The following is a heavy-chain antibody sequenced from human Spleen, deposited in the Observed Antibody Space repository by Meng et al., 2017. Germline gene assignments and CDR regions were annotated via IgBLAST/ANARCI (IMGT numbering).Heavy chain of an antibody. V-gene: IGHV1-2*02. CDR3: ATLRLAVAGIDY. J-gene: IGHJ4*02. D-gene: IGHD6-19*01. Sequence: EQLVQSGAEVKKPGASLKASGKASGYTFTGYYMHWVRQAPGQGLEWMGWINPNSGGTNYAQKFQGRVTMTRDTSISTAYMELSRLRSDDTAVYYCATLRLAVAGIDYWGQGTLVTVSS. CDR2: INPNSGGT. CDR1: GYTFTGYY.